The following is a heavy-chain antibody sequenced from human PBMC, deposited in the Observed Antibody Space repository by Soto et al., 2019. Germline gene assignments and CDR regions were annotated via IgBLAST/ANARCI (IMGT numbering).Heavy chain of an antibody. CDR2: IGASGDIT. CDR3: AKDDFTDRGDDYFDY. J-gene: IGHJ4*02. Sequence: PGGSLRLSCAASGFSFTNFAMSWVRQAPGKGLEWVAGIGASGDITWYADSVKGRLSISRDNSKNTLYLQLNSLRFEDTAVYYCAKDDFTDRGDDYFDYWGPGTPVTSPQ. CDR1: GFSFTNFA. V-gene: IGHV3-23*01. D-gene: IGHD2-21*02.